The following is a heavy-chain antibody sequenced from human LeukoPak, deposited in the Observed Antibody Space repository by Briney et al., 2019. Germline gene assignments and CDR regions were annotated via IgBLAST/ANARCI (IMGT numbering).Heavy chain of an antibody. J-gene: IGHJ3*02. Sequence: SSETLSLTCTVSGGSISSSSYYWGWIRQPPGKGLEWIGSIYYSGSTYYNPSLKSRVTISVDTSKNQFSLKLSSVTAADTAVYYCARDATITMIVVEGSDAFDIWGQGTMVTVSS. CDR3: ARDATITMIVVEGSDAFDI. CDR2: IYYSGST. V-gene: IGHV4-39*07. D-gene: IGHD3-22*01. CDR1: GGSISSSSYY.